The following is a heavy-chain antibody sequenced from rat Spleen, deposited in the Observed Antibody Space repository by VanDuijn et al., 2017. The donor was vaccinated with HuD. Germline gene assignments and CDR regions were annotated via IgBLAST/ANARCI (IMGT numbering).Heavy chain of an antibody. CDR2: INTGGGNP. J-gene: IGHJ3*01. D-gene: IGHD1-2*01. V-gene: IGHV5S13*01. Sequence: EVQLVESGGGLVQPGRSLKLSCAASGFTFSDHGMAWVRQTPTKGLEWVASINTGGGNPYYRDSVKGRFTISRDNAKSTLYLQMDSLRSEDTATYYCTTAGSYIGDWFAYWGQGTLVTVSS. CDR1: GFTFSDHG. CDR3: TTAGSYIGDWFAY.